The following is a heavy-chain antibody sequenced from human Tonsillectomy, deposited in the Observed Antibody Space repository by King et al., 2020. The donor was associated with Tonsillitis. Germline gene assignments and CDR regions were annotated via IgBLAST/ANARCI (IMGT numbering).Heavy chain of an antibody. D-gene: IGHD3-10*01. CDR1: GFTFSSYA. CDR2: ISGSGSST. Sequence: VQLVESGGGLVQPGGSLRLSCAASGFTFSSYAMSWVRQAPGKGLEWVSAISGSGSSTYYSDSVKGRLTISRDNSKNTLYLQMNSLRAEDTAVYYCAKGTYYYGSGSYLPDYWGQGTLVTVSS. V-gene: IGHV3-23*04. CDR3: AKGTYYYGSGSYLPDY. J-gene: IGHJ4*02.